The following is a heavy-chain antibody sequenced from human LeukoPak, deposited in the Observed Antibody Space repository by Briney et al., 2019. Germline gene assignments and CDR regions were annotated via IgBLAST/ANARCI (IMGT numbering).Heavy chain of an antibody. D-gene: IGHD3-22*01. CDR2: INAGNGNI. CDR1: GHTSTTYA. J-gene: IGHJ3*02. Sequence: ASVKVSCKASGHTSTTYAIHWVRQAPGQGLEWMGWINAGNGNIKYSQKLQGRVTITADESTSTAYMELSSLRSEDTAVYYCARVTYYYDSSGQRLRPDAFDIWGQGTMVTVSS. V-gene: IGHV1-3*01. CDR3: ARVTYYYDSSGQRLRPDAFDI.